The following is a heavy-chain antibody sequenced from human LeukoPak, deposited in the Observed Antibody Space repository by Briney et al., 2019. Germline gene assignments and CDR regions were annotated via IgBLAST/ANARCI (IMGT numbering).Heavy chain of an antibody. Sequence: PSETLSLTCTVSGGSISSYYWSWIRQPPGKGLEWIGYIYYSGSTNYNPSLKSRVTISVDTSKNQFSLKLSSVTAADTAVYYCARGVAARPNRSYCYYYMDVWGKGTTVTVSS. J-gene: IGHJ6*03. CDR3: ARGVAARPNRSYCYYYMDV. CDR2: IYYSGST. CDR1: GGSISSYY. D-gene: IGHD6-6*01. V-gene: IGHV4-59*01.